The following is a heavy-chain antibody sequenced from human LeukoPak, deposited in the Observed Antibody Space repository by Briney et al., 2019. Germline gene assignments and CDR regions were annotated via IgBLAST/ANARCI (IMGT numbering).Heavy chain of an antibody. V-gene: IGHV3-30-3*01. D-gene: IGHD3-3*01. J-gene: IGHJ4*02. CDR1: GFTFSSYA. CDR3: ARDGGIFGVVIKESFDY. Sequence: GGSLRLSCAASGFTFSSYAMHWVRQAPGKGLEWVAVISYDGSNKYYADSVKGRCTISRDNSKNTLYLQMNSLRAEDTAVYYCARDGGIFGVVIKESFDYWGQGTLVTVSS. CDR2: ISYDGSNK.